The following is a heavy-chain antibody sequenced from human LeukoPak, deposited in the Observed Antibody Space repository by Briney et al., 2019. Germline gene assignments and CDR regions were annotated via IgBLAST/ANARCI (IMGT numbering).Heavy chain of an antibody. CDR2: IYYSGST. D-gene: IGHD4-17*01. J-gene: IGHJ5*02. CDR1: GGSISSGGYY. CDR3: ARESTVNGWFDP. V-gene: IGHV4-31*03. Sequence: PSETLSLTCTVSGGSISSGGYYWSWIRQHPGKGLEWIGYIYYSGSTYYNPSLKSRVTISVDTSKNQFSLKLSSVTAADTAVYYCARESTVNGWFDPWAREPWSPSPQ.